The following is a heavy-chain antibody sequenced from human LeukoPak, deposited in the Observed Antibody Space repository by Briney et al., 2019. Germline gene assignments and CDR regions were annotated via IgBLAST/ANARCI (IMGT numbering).Heavy chain of an antibody. J-gene: IGHJ4*02. CDR1: GFTFSSYA. Sequence: GGSLRLSWAASGFTFSSYAMHWVRQAPGKGLEWVAVISYDGSNKYYADSVKGRFTISRDNSKNTLYLQMNSLRAEDTAVYYCARDSDWSIAAAGYFDYWGQGTLVTVSS. D-gene: IGHD6-13*01. V-gene: IGHV3-30-3*01. CDR2: ISYDGSNK. CDR3: ARDSDWSIAAAGYFDY.